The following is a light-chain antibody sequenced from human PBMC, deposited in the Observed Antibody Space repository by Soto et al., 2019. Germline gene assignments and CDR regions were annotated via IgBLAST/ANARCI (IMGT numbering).Light chain of an antibody. CDR3: QQYNSYPYT. Sequence: DIQTTQSPSTLSASVGDRVTIICRASQSISSWLAWYQQKPGKAPKLLIYDASSLESGVPSRFSGSGSGTEFTLTISSLQPDDFATYYCQQYNSYPYTFGQGTKLEIK. CDR1: QSISSW. V-gene: IGKV1-5*02. J-gene: IGKJ2*01. CDR2: DAS.